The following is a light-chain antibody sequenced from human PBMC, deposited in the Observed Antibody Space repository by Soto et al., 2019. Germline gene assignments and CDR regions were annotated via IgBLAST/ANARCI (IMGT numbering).Light chain of an antibody. CDR1: QSISSW. V-gene: IGKV1-5*01. CDR3: QQYNSYSPGWT. J-gene: IGKJ1*01. CDR2: DAS. Sequence: DIQMTQSPSTLSASVGDRVTITCRAIQSISSWLAWYQQKPGKAPKLLIYDASSLESGVPSRFSGSGSGTEFTLTISSLQPDDFATYYCQQYNSYSPGWTFGQGTKVDI.